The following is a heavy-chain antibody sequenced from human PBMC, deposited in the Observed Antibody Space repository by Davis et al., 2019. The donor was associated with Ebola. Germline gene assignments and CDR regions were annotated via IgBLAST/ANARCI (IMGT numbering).Heavy chain of an antibody. CDR3: ARPFGQHCTSTGCYVSYWFDP. V-gene: IGHV1-69*13. CDR2: IIPIFSTA. D-gene: IGHD2-2*01. J-gene: IGHJ5*02. Sequence: SVKVSCKASGGTFSSYAISWVRQAPGQGLEWMGRIIPIFSTANYAQKFQGRVTITADDSTNTAYMELRSLRSDDTAVYYCARPFGQHCTSTGCYVSYWFDPWGQGTLVTVSS. CDR1: GGTFSSYA.